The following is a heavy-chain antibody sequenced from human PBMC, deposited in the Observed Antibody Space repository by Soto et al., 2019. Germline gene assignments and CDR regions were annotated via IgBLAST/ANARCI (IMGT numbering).Heavy chain of an antibody. CDR2: IQTNTVGATA. CDR1: GLSFSDAK. CDR3: ATDYGWAFQI. V-gene: IGHV3-15*01. D-gene: IGHD4-17*01. Sequence: VASGGVLVKPGESLILSCAGSGLSFSDAKMTWVRQLPGTGLEWGGRIQTNTVGATADYPAAVRGRFTISRDDSKNTLYLQLNSLKTEDTAVYYCATDYGWAFQIWGQGTTVTVSS. J-gene: IGHJ3*02.